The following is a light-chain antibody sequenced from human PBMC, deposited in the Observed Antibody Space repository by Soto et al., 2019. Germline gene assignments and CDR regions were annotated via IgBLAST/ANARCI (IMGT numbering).Light chain of an antibody. V-gene: IGKV1-33*01. CDR2: DAS. Sequence: IQMTQSPSSPSASVGDRVTITCQASQDISNYLNWYQQKPGKAPKLLIYDASNLETGVPSRFSGSGSGTDFTFTISSLQPEDIATYYCQQYDNLPTFGGGTKVDIK. CDR3: QQYDNLPT. CDR1: QDISNY. J-gene: IGKJ4*01.